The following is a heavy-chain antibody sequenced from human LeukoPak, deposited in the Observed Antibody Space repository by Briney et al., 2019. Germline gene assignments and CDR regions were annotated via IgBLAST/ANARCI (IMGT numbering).Heavy chain of an antibody. V-gene: IGHV1-2*04. CDR3: AREVWFGELSTNWFDP. CDR1: GYTFTSYG. Sequence: ASVKVSCKASGYTFTSYGISWVRQAPGQGLEWMGWINPNSGGTNYAQKFQGWVTMTRDTSISTAYMELSRLRSDDTAVYYCAREVWFGELSTNWFDPWGQGTLVTVSS. D-gene: IGHD3-10*01. J-gene: IGHJ5*02. CDR2: INPNSGGT.